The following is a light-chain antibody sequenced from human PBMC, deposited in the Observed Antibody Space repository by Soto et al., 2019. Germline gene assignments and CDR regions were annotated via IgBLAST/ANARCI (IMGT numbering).Light chain of an antibody. Sequence: QSVLTQPPSVSGAPGQRVTISCTGSSSNIGSGYDVHWYQHFPGTAPKLLIYGNNFRPSGVPDRFSGSKSDTSASLAITGLQAEDEADYYCQSYDSSLSGVVFGGGTKLTVL. J-gene: IGLJ2*01. V-gene: IGLV1-40*01. CDR2: GNN. CDR3: QSYDSSLSGVV. CDR1: SSNIGSGYD.